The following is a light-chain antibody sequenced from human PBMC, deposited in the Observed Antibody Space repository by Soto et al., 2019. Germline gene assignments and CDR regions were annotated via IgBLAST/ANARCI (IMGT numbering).Light chain of an antibody. CDR1: QSVSYN. Sequence: EIVMTQSPATVSVSPGETATLSCRASQSVSYNLAWYQQKPGQGLRLLIYGAFTRATGIPARFSGSGSGTKFTLTISSLQSEDFSVYYCQQYKNWPPLTFGGGTKVEIK. CDR3: QQYKNWPPLT. J-gene: IGKJ4*01. V-gene: IGKV3-15*01. CDR2: GAF.